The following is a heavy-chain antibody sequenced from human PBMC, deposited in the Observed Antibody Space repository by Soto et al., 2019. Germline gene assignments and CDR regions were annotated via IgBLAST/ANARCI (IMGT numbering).Heavy chain of an antibody. J-gene: IGHJ4*02. D-gene: IGHD3-10*01. CDR3: AREGGSGSYITGWVPAIDY. Sequence: SETLSLTCTVSGGSISSGGYYWSWIRQHPGKGLEWIGYIYYSGSTYYNPSLKSRVTISVDTSKNQFSLKLSSVTAADTAVYYCAREGGSGSYITGWVPAIDYWGQGTLVTVSS. CDR1: GGSISSGGYY. V-gene: IGHV4-31*03. CDR2: IYYSGST.